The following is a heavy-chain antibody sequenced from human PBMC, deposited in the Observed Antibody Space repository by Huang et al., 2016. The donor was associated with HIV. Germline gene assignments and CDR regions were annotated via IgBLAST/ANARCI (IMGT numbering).Heavy chain of an antibody. CDR3: ARVPSDHFSDY. CDR2: GRADLGYT. V-gene: IGHV1-18*01. CDR1: GYTFSMYG. Sequence: QMQLVQSGPEVKKSGASVKVSCKASGYTFSMYGISWVRQAPGQGPEWMGGGRADLGYTNYSQKFQGRGTMTADTSASTAYMDLRSLTSDDTAVYYCARVPSDHFSDYWGQGTLVTVSS. J-gene: IGHJ4*02.